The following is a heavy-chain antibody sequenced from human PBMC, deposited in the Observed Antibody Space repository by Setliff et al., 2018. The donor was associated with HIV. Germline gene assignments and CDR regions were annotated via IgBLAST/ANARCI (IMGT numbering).Heavy chain of an antibody. J-gene: IGHJ4*02. V-gene: IGHV4-61*02. Sequence: SETLSLTCTVSGGSIRNEDYFWSWIRQPAGKGLEWIGRFYTSGSTNYNPPFKSRVTVSEGTSENQFSLKLTSLTAADRAIYYCARGGGRVVRGLIGMYYFDYWGQGILVTVSS. CDR2: FYTSGST. D-gene: IGHD3-10*01. CDR1: GGSIRNEDYF. CDR3: ARGGGRVVRGLIGMYYFDY.